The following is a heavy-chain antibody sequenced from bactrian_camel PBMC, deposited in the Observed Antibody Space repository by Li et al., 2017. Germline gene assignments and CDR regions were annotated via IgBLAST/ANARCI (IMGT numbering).Heavy chain of an antibody. J-gene: IGHJ4*01. CDR2: ISPDDKK. V-gene: IGHV3S53*01. Sequence: HVQLVESGGGSVQIGGSLTLACTASGGFVDSDAVGGWRRPAAGEQGEMAASISPDDKKYYSGSVKGRFTVSKDNATNTVNLQMNSLKPEDTAMYYCAANFGPYCSGPYLARRANFLGQGTQVTVS. D-gene: IGHD1*01. CDR1: GGFVDSDA.